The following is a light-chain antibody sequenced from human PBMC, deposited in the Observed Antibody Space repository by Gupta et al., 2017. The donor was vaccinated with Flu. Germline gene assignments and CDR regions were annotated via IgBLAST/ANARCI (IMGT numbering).Light chain of an antibody. J-gene: IGKJ1*01. CDR3: QQYDTFPWT. Sequence: GDRVTITCRASQSMSVWLAWYQQKPGKAPKLLVSKASSLESGVPSRFSGSASGTEFTLTISSLQPDDFVTYYCQQYDTFPWTFGHGTKVEF. CDR1: QSMSVW. CDR2: KAS. V-gene: IGKV1-5*03.